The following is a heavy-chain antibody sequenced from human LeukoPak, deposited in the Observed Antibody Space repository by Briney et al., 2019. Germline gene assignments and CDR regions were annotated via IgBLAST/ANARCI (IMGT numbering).Heavy chain of an antibody. CDR1: GFTFSSYS. J-gene: IGHJ4*02. V-gene: IGHV3-21*01. CDR2: ISSSSSYI. CDR3: ARDRGDFDY. Sequence: GGSLRLSCAASGFTFSSYSMNWVRQAPGKGLEWVSSISSSSSYISYADSVKGRFTISRDNAKNSLYLQMNSLRAEDTAVYYCARDRGDFDYWGQGTLVTVSS. D-gene: IGHD2-21*01.